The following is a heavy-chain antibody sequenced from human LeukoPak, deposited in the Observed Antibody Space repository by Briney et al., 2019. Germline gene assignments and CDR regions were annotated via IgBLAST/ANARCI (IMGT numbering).Heavy chain of an antibody. Sequence: ASVKVSCKASGGTFSSYAISWVRQAPGQGLEWMGGIIPIFGTANYAQKFQGRVTITTDESTSTAYVELSSLRSEDTAVYYCARKKGAVDAFDIWGQGTMVTVSS. J-gene: IGHJ3*02. CDR3: ARKKGAVDAFDI. V-gene: IGHV1-69*05. CDR2: IIPIFGTA. CDR1: GGTFSSYA. D-gene: IGHD1-26*01.